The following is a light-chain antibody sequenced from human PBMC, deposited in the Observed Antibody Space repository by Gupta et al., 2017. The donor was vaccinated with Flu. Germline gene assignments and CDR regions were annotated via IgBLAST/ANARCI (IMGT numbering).Light chain of an antibody. Sequence: GDRVTITCRASQGISSYLAWYQQKPGEAPKLLIYAASTLQSGVPSRFSGSGSGTEFTLTISSLQPEDFATYFCQQVYTYPRTFGQGTKVEIK. CDR1: QGISSY. CDR3: QQVYTYPRT. J-gene: IGKJ1*01. CDR2: AAS. V-gene: IGKV1-9*01.